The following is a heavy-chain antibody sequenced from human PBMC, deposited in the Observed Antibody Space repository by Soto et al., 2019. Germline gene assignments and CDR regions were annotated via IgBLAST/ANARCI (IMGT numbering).Heavy chain of an antibody. Sequence: ASETLSLTCGVSGGSIINSHWWSFVRQPPGKGLDWIGEIHHSGNTKYNPSLKCRVTISIEKPKTQFSLRLSSVTAADTAVYYCARDVGNCFDGTPAGQFDFWGQGTLVPVSS. J-gene: IGHJ4*02. D-gene: IGHD2-21*01. CDR1: GGSIINSHW. CDR3: ARDVGNCFDGTPAGQFDF. CDR2: IHHSGNT. V-gene: IGHV4-4*02.